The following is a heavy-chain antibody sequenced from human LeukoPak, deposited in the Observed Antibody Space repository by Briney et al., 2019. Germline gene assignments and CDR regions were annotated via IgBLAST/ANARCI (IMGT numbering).Heavy chain of an antibody. CDR3: AKGRRNLIAVAGTPQDY. CDR2: ISGSGGST. V-gene: IGHV3-23*01. CDR1: GFTFSSYA. J-gene: IGHJ4*02. Sequence: GGSLRLSCAASGFTFSSYAMSWVRQAPGKGLEWVSAISGSGGSTYYADSVKGRFTISRDNSKNTLYLQMNSLRAEDTAVYYCAKGRRNLIAVAGTPQDYWGPGTLVTVSS. D-gene: IGHD6-19*01.